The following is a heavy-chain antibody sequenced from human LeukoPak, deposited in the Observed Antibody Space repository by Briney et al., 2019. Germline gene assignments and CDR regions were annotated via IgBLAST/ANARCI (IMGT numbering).Heavy chain of an antibody. CDR1: GYTFTSYG. D-gene: IGHD5-24*01. CDR2: ISAYNGNT. CDR3: ARDWENGDGYNFGDYFDY. V-gene: IGHV1-18*01. J-gene: IGHJ4*02. Sequence: ASVKVSCKASGYTFTSYGISWVRQAPGQGLEWMGWISAYNGNTNYAQKLQGRVTMTTDTSTSTACMELRSLRSDDTAVYYCARDWENGDGYNFGDYFDYWGQGTLVTVSS.